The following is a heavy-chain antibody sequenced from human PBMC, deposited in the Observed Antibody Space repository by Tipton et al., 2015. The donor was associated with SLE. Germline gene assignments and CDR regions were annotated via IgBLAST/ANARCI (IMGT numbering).Heavy chain of an antibody. CDR2: INHSGST. Sequence: TLSHTCAVYGGSFSAYYWSWIRQPPGKGLEWIGEINHSGSTNYNPSLNSRVTISVDMSKNQFSLKLSPVNAADTAVYYCARHGGYYFDYWGQGTLVTVSS. CDR1: GGSFSAYY. J-gene: IGHJ4*02. V-gene: IGHV4-34*01. D-gene: IGHD4-23*01. CDR3: ARHGGYYFDY.